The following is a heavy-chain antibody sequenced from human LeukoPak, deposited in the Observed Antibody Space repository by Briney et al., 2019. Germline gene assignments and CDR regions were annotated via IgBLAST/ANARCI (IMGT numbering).Heavy chain of an antibody. J-gene: IGHJ6*03. V-gene: IGHV4-59*01. CDR3: ARGPSGFGELFSDYYYYYYMDV. Sequence: KSSETLSLTCTVSGGSISSYYWSWIRQPPGKGLEWIGYIYYSGSTNYNPSLKSRVTISVDTSKNQFSLKLSSVTAADTAVYYCARGPSGFGELFSDYYYYYYMDVWGKGTTVTVSS. CDR1: GGSISSYY. CDR2: IYYSGST. D-gene: IGHD3-10*01.